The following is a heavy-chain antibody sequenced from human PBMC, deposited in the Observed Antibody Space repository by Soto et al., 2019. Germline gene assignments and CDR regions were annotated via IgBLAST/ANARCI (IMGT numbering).Heavy chain of an antibody. V-gene: IGHV2-26*01. Sequence: QVTLKESGPVLVKPTETLTLTCTVSGFSLNHPRMGVSWIRQPPGKALEWLAHIFSSDEKSYSTSLRSRLTISTDTSESQVVLTMTNMDPVDTATYYCARMLYYAMEVWGQGTTVTVSS. CDR3: ARMLYYAMEV. J-gene: IGHJ6*02. CDR2: IFSSDEK. CDR1: GFSLNHPRMG.